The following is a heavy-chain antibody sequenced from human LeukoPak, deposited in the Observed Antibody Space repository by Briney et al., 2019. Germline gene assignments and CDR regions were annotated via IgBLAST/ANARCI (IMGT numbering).Heavy chain of an antibody. CDR1: GGSFNSGY. Sequence: PSETLSLTCTVSGGSFNSGYWSWLRQPPGKRLEWIGYIYYSGNTNYNPSLKSRVTISLDTSNNLFSLRLSSVTAADTAIYYCARDGAGRSFYYWGQGTLVTVSS. J-gene: IGHJ4*02. CDR3: ARDGAGRSFYY. V-gene: IGHV4-59*01. CDR2: IYYSGNT. D-gene: IGHD6-13*01.